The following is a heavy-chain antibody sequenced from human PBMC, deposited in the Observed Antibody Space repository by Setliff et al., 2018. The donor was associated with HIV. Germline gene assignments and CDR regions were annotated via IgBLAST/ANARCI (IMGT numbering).Heavy chain of an antibody. CDR1: GYTLTSYE. D-gene: IGHD3-10*01. Sequence: ASVKVSCKDSGYTLTSYEINWVRQATGQGLEWMGWMNPNSGDTGYAQKFQGRVTMTRNTSISTAFMELSILRSEHTAVYYCARGRSLVRGSGSPEYMDVWGKGTTVTVSS. V-gene: IGHV1-8*02. CDR2: MNPNSGDT. CDR3: ARGRSLVRGSGSPEYMDV. J-gene: IGHJ6*03.